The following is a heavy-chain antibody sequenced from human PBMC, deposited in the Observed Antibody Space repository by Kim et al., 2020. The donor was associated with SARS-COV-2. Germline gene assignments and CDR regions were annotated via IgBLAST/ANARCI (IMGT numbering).Heavy chain of an antibody. V-gene: IGHV3-15*01. J-gene: IGHJ4*02. Sequence: YPPPVKGRYSNSKDNSKNTLYLQMNSLKTEYTAVYYCTTLHDYGNYFDYWGQGTLVTVSS. CDR3: TTLHDYGNYFDY. D-gene: IGHD3-10*01.